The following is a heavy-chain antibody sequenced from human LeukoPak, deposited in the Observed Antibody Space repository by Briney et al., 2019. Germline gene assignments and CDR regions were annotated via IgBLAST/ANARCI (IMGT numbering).Heavy chain of an antibody. CDR1: GYTFTGYY. CDR2: INPNSGGT. Sequence: ASVKVSCKASGYTFTGYYMHWVRQAPGQGLEWMGWINPNSGGTNYAQEFQGRVTMTRDTSISTAYMELSRLRSDDTAVYYCARVRYDGGLNWFDPWGQGTLVTVSS. CDR3: ARVRYDGGLNWFDP. D-gene: IGHD1-14*01. J-gene: IGHJ5*02. V-gene: IGHV1-2*02.